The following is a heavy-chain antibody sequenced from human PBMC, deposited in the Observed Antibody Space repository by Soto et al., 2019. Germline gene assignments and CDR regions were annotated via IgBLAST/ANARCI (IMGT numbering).Heavy chain of an antibody. J-gene: IGHJ4*02. V-gene: IGHV3-33*01. CDR1: GFTFSSYG. CDR2: IWYDGSNK. CDR3: ARASLPTFYYYDSSGYPDGGFDY. Sequence: QVQLVESGGGVVQPGRSLRLSCAASGFTFSSYGMHWVRQAPGKGLEWVAVIWYDGSNKYYADSVKGRFTISRDNSKNALYLQMNSLRDEYTAVYSCARASLPTFYYYDSSGYPDGGFDYSGQGTLVTVCS. D-gene: IGHD3-22*01.